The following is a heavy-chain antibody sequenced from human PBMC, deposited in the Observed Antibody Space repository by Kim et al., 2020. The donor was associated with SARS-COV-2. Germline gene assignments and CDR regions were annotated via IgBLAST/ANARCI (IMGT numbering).Heavy chain of an antibody. V-gene: IGHV3-49*04. CDR1: GFSFGDYA. J-gene: IGHJ4*02. D-gene: IGHD6-19*01. CDR2: IRTKAYGGTA. CDR3: ARESGWYRFFDY. Sequence: GGSLRLSCATSGFSFGDYAINWVRQAPGKGLEWVGFIRTKAYGGTAEYAASVKGRFTISRDDSKGIAYLQMDSLKPEDTALYYCARESGWYRFFDYWGPGTVVTVSS.